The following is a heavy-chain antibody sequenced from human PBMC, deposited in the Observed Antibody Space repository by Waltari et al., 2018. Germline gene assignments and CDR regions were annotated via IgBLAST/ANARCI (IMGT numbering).Heavy chain of an antibody. D-gene: IGHD2-8*02. V-gene: IGHV1-69*01. Sequence: QVQLVQSGAEVKRPGSSVKVSCRASGGPFSSYAISGLRQAPGQGLEWMGGIIPIFGTANYAQKFQGRVTITADESTSTAYMELSSLRSEDTAVYYCARGDSVTGTDYWGQGTLVTVSS. J-gene: IGHJ4*02. CDR1: GGPFSSYA. CDR2: IIPIFGTA. CDR3: ARGDSVTGTDY.